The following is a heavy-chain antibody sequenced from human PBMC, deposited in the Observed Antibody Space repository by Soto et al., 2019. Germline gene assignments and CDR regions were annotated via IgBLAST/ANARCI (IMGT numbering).Heavy chain of an antibody. CDR3: AKRAVLMKTSGGRGNWFDP. D-gene: IGHD3-16*01. CDR2: IRGTAT. V-gene: IGHV3-23*01. Sequence: EVQLLESGGTLVQPGESLRLSCEVSGFSFSSFAMNWVRQAPGEGLEWVSSIRGTATSYADSVKGRFTISRDNSKNTVYLKMNTPGGEDTAVYYCAKRAVLMKTSGGRGNWFDPWGHRTLVIVSS. CDR1: GFSFSSFA. J-gene: IGHJ5*02.